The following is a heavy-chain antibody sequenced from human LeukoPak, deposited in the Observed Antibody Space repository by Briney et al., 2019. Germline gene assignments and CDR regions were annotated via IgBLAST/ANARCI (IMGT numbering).Heavy chain of an antibody. CDR3: AKDFGCTGGSCPFVTAILAN. CDR2: ITGGGDTT. J-gene: IGHJ4*02. D-gene: IGHD2-8*02. CDR1: GFTFSDYA. V-gene: IGHV3-23*01. Sequence: GGSLGLSCAASGFTFSDYAMSWVRQAPGKGLEWVSAITGGGDTTYYADSVKGRFTISRDNSKSTVYLQMHGLRAEDTAIYYCAKDFGCTGGSCPFVTAILANWGQGTLVTVSS.